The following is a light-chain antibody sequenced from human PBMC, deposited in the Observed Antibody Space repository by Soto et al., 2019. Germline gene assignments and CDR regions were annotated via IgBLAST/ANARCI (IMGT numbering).Light chain of an antibody. CDR1: QGIRSS. Sequence: DIPMTPSPSSLSASVGDRVTITCRASQGIRSSLAWYQQTPGAALKLLIYAASTLLSGGPSRFSATGSGTDVTLTISSLQPDDDATYYCQKYFSVPRTFGPGTKVDIK. CDR3: QKYFSVPRT. V-gene: IGKV1-27*01. CDR2: AAS. J-gene: IGKJ3*01.